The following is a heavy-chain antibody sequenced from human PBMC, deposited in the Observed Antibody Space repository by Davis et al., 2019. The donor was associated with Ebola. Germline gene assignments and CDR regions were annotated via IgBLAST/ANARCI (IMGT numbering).Heavy chain of an antibody. D-gene: IGHD3-10*01. CDR1: GFTFSIYT. Sequence: GGSLRLSCAASGFTFSIYTMNWVRQAPGEGLEWVSSISSSGSYIYYPDSVKGRFTISRDNAKNSLYLQMNSLRAEDTAVYYCARDWITMVRGVIIVLDYYGMDVWGQGTTVTVSS. CDR2: ISSSGSYI. V-gene: IGHV3-21*01. J-gene: IGHJ6*02. CDR3: ARDWITMVRGVIIVLDYYGMDV.